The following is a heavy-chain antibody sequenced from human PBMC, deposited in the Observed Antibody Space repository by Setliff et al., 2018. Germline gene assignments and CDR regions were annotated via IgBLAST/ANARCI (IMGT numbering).Heavy chain of an antibody. V-gene: IGHV4-59*08. CDR1: GGSISPYY. CDR2: IFYSGSA. Sequence: SETLSLTCSVSGGSISPYYWIWIRQSPGKGLEWIGYIFYSGSARYNPSLESRVTMSVDTSKNQISLKLTSVTAADTAVYYCARLSPYNTGPPFDYWGQGTLVTVSS. CDR3: ARLSPYNTGPPFDY. J-gene: IGHJ4*02. D-gene: IGHD2-8*02.